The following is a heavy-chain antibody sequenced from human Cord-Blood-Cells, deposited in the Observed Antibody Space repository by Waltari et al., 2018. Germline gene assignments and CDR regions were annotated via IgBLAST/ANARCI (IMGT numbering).Heavy chain of an antibody. CDR2: INHSGST. J-gene: IGHJ6*03. Sequence: QVQLQQWGAGLLKPSETLSLPCAFYGGSFSGYYLSRMRQPPGKGLEWIGEINHSGSTNYNPSLKSRVTISVDTSKNQFSLKLSSVTAADTAVYYCARGYYGSGSYPSIYYMDVWGKGTTVTVSS. D-gene: IGHD3-10*01. CDR1: GGSFSGYY. CDR3: ARGYYGSGSYPSIYYMDV. V-gene: IGHV4-34*01.